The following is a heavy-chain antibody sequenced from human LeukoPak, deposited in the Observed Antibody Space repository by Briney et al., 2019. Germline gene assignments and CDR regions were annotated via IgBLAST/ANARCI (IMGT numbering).Heavy chain of an antibody. CDR1: GFTFSSYG. J-gene: IGHJ4*02. V-gene: IGHV3-33*01. D-gene: IGHD1-14*01. Sequence: GGSLRLSCAASGFTFSSYGMHWVRQAPGKGLEWVAVIWYDGSNKYYADSVKGRFTISRDNSKNTLYLQMNSLKDEDTAVYYCARSRTSSPYDKNLNFWGQGTLVIVSS. CDR2: IWYDGSNK. CDR3: ARSRTSSPYDKNLNF.